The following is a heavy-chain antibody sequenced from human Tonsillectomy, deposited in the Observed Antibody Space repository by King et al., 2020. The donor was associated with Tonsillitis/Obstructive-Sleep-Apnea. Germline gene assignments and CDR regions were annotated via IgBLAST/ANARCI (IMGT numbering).Heavy chain of an antibody. D-gene: IGHD2-21*01. CDR2: IHHSGST. CDR3: ARGNSPYYYHAMDV. Sequence: VQLPQWGAGLLKPSETLSLTCAVSGGSFSDHFWSWIRQPPGQGLEWVAEIHHSGSTNYNPSLKSRVTMSVDTVKKHVSLKMTSVTAADTAVYYCARGNSPYYYHAMDVWGQGTTVTVSS. CDR1: GGSFSDHF. J-gene: IGHJ6*02. V-gene: IGHV4-34*01.